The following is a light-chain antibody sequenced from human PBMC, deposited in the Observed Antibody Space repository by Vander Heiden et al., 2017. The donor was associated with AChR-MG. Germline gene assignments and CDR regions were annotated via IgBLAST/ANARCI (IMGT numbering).Light chain of an antibody. Sequence: DIVMTQSPLSLPVTPGEPASISCRSSQSLLHSNGYNYLHWYLQKPGQSPELLIYSGSNRASGVPERFSGSGSGTDFTLKISRVEAEDVGVYYCMQTLQTPRTFGQGTKVEIK. J-gene: IGKJ1*01. V-gene: IGKV2-28*01. CDR2: SGS. CDR1: QSLLHSNGYNY. CDR3: MQTLQTPRT.